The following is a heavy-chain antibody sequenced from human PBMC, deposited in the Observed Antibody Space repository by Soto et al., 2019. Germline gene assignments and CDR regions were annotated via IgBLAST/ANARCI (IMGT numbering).Heavy chain of an antibody. J-gene: IGHJ4*02. V-gene: IGHV3-23*01. Sequence: EVQVLESGGGLVQPGGSLRLSCTASGFTFSNYVMSWVRQAPGKGLEWVSTISGRGGTTYYADSVKGRFTISRDNSKDTLFLQMNNLRAGDTAIYYCELSSDSWGQGALVTVSS. D-gene: IGHD2-15*01. CDR2: ISGRGGTT. CDR3: ELSSDS. CDR1: GFTFSNYV.